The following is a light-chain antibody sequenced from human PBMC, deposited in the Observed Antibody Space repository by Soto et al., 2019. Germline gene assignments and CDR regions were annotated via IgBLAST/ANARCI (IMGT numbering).Light chain of an antibody. CDR1: ESISTW. CDR2: GAS. CDR3: QQYSRLWS. Sequence: DIQMTQSPSSLSASVGDRVTITCRASESISTWLVWYQQKPGKAPKLLIYGASSLESGVPPRFSGDGSETEFTLTISSRQRDDFGTYYCQQYSRLWSFGQGTKVEIE. J-gene: IGKJ1*01. V-gene: IGKV1-5*03.